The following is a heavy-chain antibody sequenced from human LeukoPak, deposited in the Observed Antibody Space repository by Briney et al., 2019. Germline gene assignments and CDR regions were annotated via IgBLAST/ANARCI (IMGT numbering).Heavy chain of an antibody. D-gene: IGHD6-6*01. V-gene: IGHV4-59*11. CDR2: VSYSGGT. J-gene: IGHJ6*02. CDR3: AGENSSSTLGLYYYYGMDV. CDR1: GGSFSTHY. Sequence: SETLSLTCTVSGGSFSTHYWTWIRQPPGKGLEWIGYVSYSGGTDYNPSLKSRVTISVDTSKSQFSLNLRSVTTADTAVYYCAGENSSSTLGLYYYYGMDVWGQGTTVTVSS.